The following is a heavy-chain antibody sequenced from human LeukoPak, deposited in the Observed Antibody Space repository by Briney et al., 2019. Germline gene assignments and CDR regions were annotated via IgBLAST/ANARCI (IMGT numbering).Heavy chain of an antibody. CDR2: ISYDGSNK. D-gene: IGHD5-18*01. Sequence: PGGSLRLSCAASGFTFSNAWMSWVRQAPGKGLEWVAVISYDGSNKYYADSVKGRFTISRDNSKNTLYLQMNSLRAEDTAVYYCAREKTATQTEKFDYWGQGTLVTVSS. CDR1: GFTFSNAW. CDR3: AREKTATQTEKFDY. V-gene: IGHV3-30*03. J-gene: IGHJ4*02.